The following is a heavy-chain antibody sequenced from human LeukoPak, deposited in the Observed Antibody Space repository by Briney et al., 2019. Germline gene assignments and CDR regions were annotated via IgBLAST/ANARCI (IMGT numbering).Heavy chain of an antibody. Sequence: GGSLRLFCAASGFTFSSYAMSWVRQAPGKGLEWVSAISGSGGSTYYADSVKGRFTISRDNSKNTLYLQMNSLRAEDTAVYYCAKDSFGSTFYFDYWGQGTLVTVSS. D-gene: IGHD5/OR15-5a*01. CDR2: ISGSGGST. J-gene: IGHJ4*02. CDR3: AKDSFGSTFYFDY. CDR1: GFTFSSYA. V-gene: IGHV3-23*01.